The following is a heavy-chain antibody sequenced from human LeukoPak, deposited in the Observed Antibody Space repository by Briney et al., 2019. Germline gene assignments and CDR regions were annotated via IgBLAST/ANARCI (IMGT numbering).Heavy chain of an antibody. J-gene: IGHJ4*02. Sequence: GGSLRLSCAASGFTFSSYAMSWVRQAPGKGLEWVSAISGSGGSTYYADSVKGRFTISRDNSKNTLYLQMNSLRAEDTAVYYWAKIGSRDGITIFGVVIGCFYYWGQGTLVTVSS. CDR3: AKIGSRDGITIFGVVIGCFYY. CDR1: GFTFSSYA. D-gene: IGHD3-3*01. V-gene: IGHV3-23*01. CDR2: ISGSGGST.